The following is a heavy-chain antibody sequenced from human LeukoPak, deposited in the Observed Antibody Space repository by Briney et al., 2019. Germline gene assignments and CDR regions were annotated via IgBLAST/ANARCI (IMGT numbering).Heavy chain of an antibody. V-gene: IGHV3-23*01. D-gene: IGHD3-3*01. CDR3: AKENTIFGVVIIPFDY. J-gene: IGHJ4*02. Sequence: GGSLRLSCAASGFTFSSYAMSWVRQAPGEGLEWVSAISGSGGSTYYEDSVKGRFTISRDNSKNTLYLQMNSLRAEDTAVYYCAKENTIFGVVIIPFDYWGQGTLVTVSS. CDR1: GFTFSSYA. CDR2: ISGSGGST.